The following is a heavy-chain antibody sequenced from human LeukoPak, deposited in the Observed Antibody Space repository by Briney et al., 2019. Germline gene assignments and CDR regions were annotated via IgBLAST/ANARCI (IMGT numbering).Heavy chain of an antibody. D-gene: IGHD2-2*01. CDR1: GFTFSSYS. CDR2: ISSSISTI. V-gene: IGHV3-48*02. J-gene: IGHJ4*02. CDR3: ARSSSLGY. Sequence: GGSLRLSCAASGFTFSSYSMNWVRQAPGRGLEWVSYISSSISTIHYADSVKGRFTISRDNAKNSLYLQMNSLRDEDTALYYCARSSSLGYWGLGTLVTVSS.